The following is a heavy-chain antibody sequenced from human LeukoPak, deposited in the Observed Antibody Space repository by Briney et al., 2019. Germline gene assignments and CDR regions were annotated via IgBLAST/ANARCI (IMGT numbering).Heavy chain of an antibody. CDR2: IIPIFGTA. Sequence: SVKVSCKASGGTFSSYAISWVRQAPGQGLEWMGRIIPIFGTANYAQKFQGRATITTDESTSTAYMELSSLRSEDTAVYYCARNKGSYDDYYYMDVWGKGTTVTVSS. CDR3: ARNKGSYDDYYYMDV. D-gene: IGHD3-16*01. V-gene: IGHV1-69*05. CDR1: GGTFSSYA. J-gene: IGHJ6*03.